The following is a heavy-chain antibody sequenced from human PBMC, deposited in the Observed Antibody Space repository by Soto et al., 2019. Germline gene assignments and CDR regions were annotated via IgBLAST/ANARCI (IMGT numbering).Heavy chain of an antibody. CDR2: IYTSGST. J-gene: IGHJ4*02. D-gene: IGHD2-2*01. Sequence: PSETLSLTCTVSGGSISSYYWSWIRQPAGKGLEWIGRIYTSGSTNYNPSLKSRVTMSVDTSKNQFSLKLSSVTAADTAVYYCARGGGCSSTSCPYYFDYWGQGTLVTVS. CDR1: GGSISSYY. CDR3: ARGGGCSSTSCPYYFDY. V-gene: IGHV4-4*07.